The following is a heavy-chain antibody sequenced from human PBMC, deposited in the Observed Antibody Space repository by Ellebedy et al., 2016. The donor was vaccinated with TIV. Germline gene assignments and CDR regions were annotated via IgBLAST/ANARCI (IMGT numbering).Heavy chain of an antibody. J-gene: IGHJ5*02. CDR2: ISGRGINT. CDR1: GFNFKIYS. CDR3: ARDRVGGFDH. V-gene: IGHV3-23*01. D-gene: IGHD1-26*01. Sequence: GESLKISXEASGFNFKIYSMAWVRQGPGKGLEWVSGISGRGINTEYEDSVKGRFTISRDNSKNTLSLQMNSLRDEDTAVYYCARDRVGGFDHWGQGTLVTVSS.